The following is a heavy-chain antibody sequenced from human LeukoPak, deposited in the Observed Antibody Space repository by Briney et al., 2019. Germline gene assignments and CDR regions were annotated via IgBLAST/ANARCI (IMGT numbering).Heavy chain of an antibody. J-gene: IGHJ5*02. D-gene: IGHD6-13*01. CDR3: ARDVSSSWYMGNWFDP. Sequence: SETLSLTCTVSGGSISSYYGSWIRQPAGKGLEWIGRIYTSGSTNYNPSLKSRVTMSVDTSKNQFSLKLSSVTAADTAVYYCARDVSSSWYMGNWFDPWGQGTLVTVSS. CDR1: GGSISSYY. V-gene: IGHV4-4*07. CDR2: IYTSGST.